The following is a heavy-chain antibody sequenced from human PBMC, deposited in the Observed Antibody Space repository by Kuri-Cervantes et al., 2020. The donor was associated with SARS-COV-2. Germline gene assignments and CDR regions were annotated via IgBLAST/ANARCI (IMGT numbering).Heavy chain of an antibody. V-gene: IGHV4-39*01. J-gene: IGHJ3*02. D-gene: IGHD3-3*01. CDR2: IYYSGST. CDR3: ARPGAFGVVIVDAFDI. CDR1: GGSISSSSYY. Sequence: ESLKISCTVSGGSISSSSYYWGWIRQPPGRGLEWIGSIYYSGSTYYNPSLKSRVTISVDTSKNQFSLKLSSVTAADTAVYYCARPGAFGVVIVDAFDIWGQGTMVTVSS.